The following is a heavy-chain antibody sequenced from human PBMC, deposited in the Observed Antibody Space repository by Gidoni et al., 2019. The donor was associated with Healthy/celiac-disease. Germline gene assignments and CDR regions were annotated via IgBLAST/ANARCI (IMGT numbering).Heavy chain of an antibody. Sequence: QVQLQESGPGLVKPSETLSLTCTVSGGSTSSYYWRWIRQPPGKGLEWIGYIHYSGSTNYNPSLKSRVTISVDTSKNQFSLKLSSVTAADTAVYYCARDGIPGIIVTTSGAFDIWGQGTMVTVSS. V-gene: IGHV4-59*01. J-gene: IGHJ3*02. D-gene: IGHD1-26*01. CDR2: IHYSGST. CDR1: GGSTSSYY. CDR3: ARDGIPGIIVTTSGAFDI.